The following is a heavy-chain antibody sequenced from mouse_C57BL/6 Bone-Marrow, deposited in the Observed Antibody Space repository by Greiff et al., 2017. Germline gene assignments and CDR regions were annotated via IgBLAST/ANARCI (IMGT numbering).Heavy chain of an antibody. CDR2: IWSGGST. D-gene: IGHD1-1*01. J-gene: IGHJ1*03. Sequence: QVQLKESGPGLVQPSQSLSITCTVSGFSLTSYGVHWVRQSPGKGLEWLGVIWSGGSTDYNAAFISRLGISKDNSKSQVFFKMNSLQADDTAIYYCASLYYVSSYGYFDVWGTGTTVTVSS. V-gene: IGHV2-2*01. CDR1: GFSLTSYG. CDR3: ASLYYVSSYGYFDV.